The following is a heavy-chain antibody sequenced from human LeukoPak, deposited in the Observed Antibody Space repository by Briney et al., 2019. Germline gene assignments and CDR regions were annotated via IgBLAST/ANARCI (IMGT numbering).Heavy chain of an antibody. CDR3: ASLVGATSGPSRSLDY. Sequence: SQTLSLTCTVSGGSISSGGYYWSWIRQPPGKGLEWIGEIYHSGSTNYNPSLKSRVTISVDKSKNQFSLKLSSVTAADTAVYYCASLVGATSGPSRSLDYWGQGTLVTVSS. CDR1: GGSISSGGYY. D-gene: IGHD1-26*01. V-gene: IGHV4-30-2*01. CDR2: IYHSGST. J-gene: IGHJ4*02.